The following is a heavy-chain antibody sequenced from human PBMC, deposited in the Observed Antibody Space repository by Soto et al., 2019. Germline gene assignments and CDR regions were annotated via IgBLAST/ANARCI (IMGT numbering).Heavy chain of an antibody. Sequence: QVQLQQWGAGLLKPSETLSLTCAVYGGSFSGYYWSWIRQPPGKGLEWIGEINHSGSTNYNPSLKSLVTISVDPSKNQFSLKLSSVTAEDTAVYYCARVGCSGGSCYRALGYWGQGTLVTVSS. CDR1: GGSFSGYY. J-gene: IGHJ4*02. CDR3: ARVGCSGGSCYRALGY. V-gene: IGHV4-34*01. CDR2: INHSGST. D-gene: IGHD2-15*01.